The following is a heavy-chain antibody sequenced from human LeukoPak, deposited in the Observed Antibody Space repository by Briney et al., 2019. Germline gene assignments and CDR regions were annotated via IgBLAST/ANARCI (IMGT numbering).Heavy chain of an antibody. D-gene: IGHD3-22*01. Sequence: ASVKVSCKASGYSFIANYIHWVRQAPGQGLEWMGWINPNSGATNYAQKFQDRVIMTRDTPISTAYMDLSRLTSDDTAVHYCARGRDYYDNSGVDSWGQGTLVTVSS. J-gene: IGHJ4*02. V-gene: IGHV1-2*02. CDR2: INPNSGAT. CDR3: ARGRDYYDNSGVDS. CDR1: GYSFIANY.